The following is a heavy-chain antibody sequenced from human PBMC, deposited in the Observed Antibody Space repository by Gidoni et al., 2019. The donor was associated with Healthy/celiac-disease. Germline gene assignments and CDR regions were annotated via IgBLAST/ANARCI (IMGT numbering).Heavy chain of an antibody. CDR1: GFTVSSTY. CDR2: IYSGCST. D-gene: IGHD3-22*01. Sequence: EVQLVEYGGGLAQPGGSLRLSCAASGFTVSSTYMSWVRQAPGKGLEWVSVIYSGCSTYYADSVKGRFTISRHNSKNTLYLQMNSLRAEDTAVYYCAREIYYYDSSGYRGYAFDIWGQGTMVTVFS. J-gene: IGHJ3*02. CDR3: AREIYYYDSSGYRGYAFDI. V-gene: IGHV3-53*04.